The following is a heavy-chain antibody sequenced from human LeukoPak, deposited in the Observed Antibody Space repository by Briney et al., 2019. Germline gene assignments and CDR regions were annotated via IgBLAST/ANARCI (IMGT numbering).Heavy chain of an antibody. CDR2: IYYSGST. J-gene: IGHJ4*02. D-gene: IGHD6-13*01. CDR1: GGSISSYY. CDR3: ARTDLGEQQPPYFDY. Sequence: PSETLSLTCTVSGGSISSYYWSWIRQPPGKGLEWIGYIYYSGSTNYNPSLKSRVTISVDTSKNQFSLKLSTVTAADTAVYYSARTDLGEQQPPYFDYWGQGTLVTVSS. V-gene: IGHV4-59*01.